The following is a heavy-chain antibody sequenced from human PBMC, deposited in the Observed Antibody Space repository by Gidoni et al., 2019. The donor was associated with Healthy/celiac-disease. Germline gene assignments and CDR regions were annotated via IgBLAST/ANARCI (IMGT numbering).Heavy chain of an antibody. Sequence: EVQLVDSGGGLVQPGRSLRLSCSASGFTFDHYAMHWVRQAPGKGLEWVSGISWNSGSIGYADSVKGRFTISRDNAKNSLYLQMNSLRAEDTALYYCAKEQEWLQFEISPLDYWGQGTLVTVSS. V-gene: IGHV3-9*01. J-gene: IGHJ4*02. D-gene: IGHD5-12*01. CDR1: GFTFDHYA. CDR2: ISWNSGSI. CDR3: AKEQEWLQFEISPLDY.